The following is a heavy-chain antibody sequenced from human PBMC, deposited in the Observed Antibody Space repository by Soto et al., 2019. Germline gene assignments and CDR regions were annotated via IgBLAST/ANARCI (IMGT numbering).Heavy chain of an antibody. D-gene: IGHD4-4*01. Sequence: GESLKISCKGSGYSFTSYWIGWVRQMPGKGLEWMGIIYPGDSDTRYSPSFQGQVTISADKSISTAYLQWSSLKASDTAMYYCARCGLTTVTSLCAFDIWGQGTMVTVSS. V-gene: IGHV5-51*01. CDR2: IYPGDSDT. CDR1: GYSFTSYW. CDR3: ARCGLTTVTSLCAFDI. J-gene: IGHJ3*02.